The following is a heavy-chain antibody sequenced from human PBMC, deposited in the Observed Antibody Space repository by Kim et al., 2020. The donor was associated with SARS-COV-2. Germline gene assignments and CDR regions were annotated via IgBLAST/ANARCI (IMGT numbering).Heavy chain of an antibody. V-gene: IGHV3-11*01. D-gene: IGHD5-12*01. Sequence: GGSLRLSCAASGLSFSDSYMNWVRQAPGKGLELLSFISTRGESIFYADSVEGRFTISWDNAKNSLYLQMNYLIDEDTAVYYCSRSGNGYNARGIRGQG. CDR3: SRSGNGYNARGI. CDR2: ISTRGESI. J-gene: IGHJ4*02. CDR1: GLSFSDSY.